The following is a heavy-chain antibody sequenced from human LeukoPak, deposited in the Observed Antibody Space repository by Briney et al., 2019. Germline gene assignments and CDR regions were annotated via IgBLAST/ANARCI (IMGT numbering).Heavy chain of an antibody. CDR1: GFTFSSYA. J-gene: IGHJ4*02. V-gene: IGHV3-23*01. CDR2: VSGSGDST. D-gene: IGHD3-16*01. Sequence: TGGSLRLSCAASGFTFSSYAMSWVRQAPGKGLEWVSTVSGSGDSTWYADSVKGRFTISRDNSKSTLYLQMNSLSAEDTAVYYCAKSPYIASHIDFDYWGQGTLVTVSS. CDR3: AKSPYIASHIDFDY.